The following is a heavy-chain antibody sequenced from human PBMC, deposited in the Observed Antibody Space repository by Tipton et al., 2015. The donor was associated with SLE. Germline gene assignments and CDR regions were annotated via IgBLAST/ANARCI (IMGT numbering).Heavy chain of an antibody. CDR3: ARGYGDYSNWFDP. J-gene: IGHJ5*02. V-gene: IGHV4-59*08. CDR2: IYYREGT. CDR1: GDSVSSNSAA. D-gene: IGHD4-17*01. Sequence: GLVKPSQTLSLTCDISGDSVSSNSAAWNWIRQSPGEGLEWIGYIYYREGTNYSPSLKSRVTISLDASKNQLSLKLSSVTAADTAVYYCARGYGDYSNWFDPWGQGTLVTVSS.